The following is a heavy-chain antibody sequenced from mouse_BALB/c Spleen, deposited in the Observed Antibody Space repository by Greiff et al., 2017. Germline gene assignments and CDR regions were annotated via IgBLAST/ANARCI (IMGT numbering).Heavy chain of an antibody. CDR1: GFTFSSYA. V-gene: IGHV5-6-5*01. CDR3: ARGHDYDGIAY. D-gene: IGHD2-4*01. J-gene: IGHJ3*01. CDR2: ISSGGST. Sequence: DVKLVESGGGLVKPGGSLKLSCAASGFTFSSYAMSWVRQTPEKRLEWVASISSGGSTYYPDSVKGRFTISRDNARNILYLQMSSLRSEDTAMYYCARGHDYDGIAYWGQGTLVTVSA.